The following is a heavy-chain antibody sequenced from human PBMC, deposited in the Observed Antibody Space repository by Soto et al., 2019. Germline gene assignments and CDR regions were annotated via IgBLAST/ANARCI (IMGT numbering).Heavy chain of an antibody. D-gene: IGHD2-8*01. V-gene: IGHV1-69*01. CDR2: IIPIFGTA. CDR3: AREYCTNGVCSYWFDP. Sequence: QVQLVQSGAEVKKPGSSVKVSCKASGGTFSSYAISWVRQAPGQGLEWMGGIIPIFGTANYAQKFQGRVKISGDQTKSTAHMELSSLRSEDTAVYYCAREYCTNGVCSYWFDPWGQGTLVTVSS. CDR1: GGTFSSYA. J-gene: IGHJ5*02.